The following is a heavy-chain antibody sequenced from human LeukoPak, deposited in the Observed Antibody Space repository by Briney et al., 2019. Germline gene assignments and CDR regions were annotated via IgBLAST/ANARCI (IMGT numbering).Heavy chain of an antibody. J-gene: IGHJ4*02. CDR1: DGSFSGYY. Sequence: SETLSLTCAVYDGSFSGYYWSWIRQPPGKGLEWIGEINHSGSTNYNPSLKSRVTISVDTSKNQFFLKLSSVTAADTAVYYCARGLGIAAAGTHDYWGQGTLVTVSS. CDR3: ARGLGIAAAGTHDY. V-gene: IGHV4-34*01. CDR2: INHSGST. D-gene: IGHD6-13*01.